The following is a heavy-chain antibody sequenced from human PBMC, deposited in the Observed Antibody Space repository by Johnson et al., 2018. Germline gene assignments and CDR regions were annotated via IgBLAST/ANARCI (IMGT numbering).Heavy chain of an antibody. CDR1: GFTFSSYG. CDR2: ISYDGSNK. Sequence: QVQLVQSGGGVVQPGRSLRLSCAASGFTFSSYGMHWVRQAPGKGLEWVAVISYDGSNKYYADSVKGRFTISRDNAKNSLYLQMNSLSAEDTALYYCAKNLGHDDILTGYYYYYYGMDVWGQGTTVTVSS. D-gene: IGHD3-9*01. CDR3: AKNLGHDDILTGYYYYYYGMDV. V-gene: IGHV3-30*18. J-gene: IGHJ6*02.